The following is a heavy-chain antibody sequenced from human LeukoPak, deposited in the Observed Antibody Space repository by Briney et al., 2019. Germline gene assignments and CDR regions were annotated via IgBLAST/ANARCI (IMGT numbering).Heavy chain of an antibody. J-gene: IGHJ3*02. CDR3: AKCGVSVPAAEGAFDI. CDR1: GFTVSSNY. V-gene: IGHV3-53*01. CDR2: IYSGGST. Sequence: GGSLRLSCAASGFTVSSNYMSWVRQAPGKGLKWVSVIYSGGSTYYADSVKGRFTISRDNSKNTLYLQMNSLRAEDTAVYYCAKCGVSVPAAEGAFDIWGQGTMVTVSS. D-gene: IGHD2-2*01.